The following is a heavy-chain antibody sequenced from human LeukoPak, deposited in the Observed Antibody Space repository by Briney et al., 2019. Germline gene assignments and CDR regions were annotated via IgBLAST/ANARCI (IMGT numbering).Heavy chain of an antibody. V-gene: IGHV1-8*03. CDR1: GYTFTSYD. J-gene: IGHJ4*02. Sequence: GASVKVSCKASGYTFTSYDINWVRQATGQGLEWMGWMNPNSGNTGYAQKFQGRVTITRNTSISTAYMELSSLRSEDTAVYYCARGLRIADLKRKDYWGQGTLVTVSS. CDR3: ARGLRIADLKRKDY. CDR2: MNPNSGNT. D-gene: IGHD6-13*01.